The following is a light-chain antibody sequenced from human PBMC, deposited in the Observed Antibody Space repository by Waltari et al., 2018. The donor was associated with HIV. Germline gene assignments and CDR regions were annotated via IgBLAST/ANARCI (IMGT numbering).Light chain of an antibody. CDR3: QQYNDWPPGYT. Sequence: ENVMTQSPVTLFVSPGERATRLCRSSQSVSSDLAWYQQRPGQAPRLLIYGASTRATGIPARFSGSGSGTEFTLTISSLQSEDFAVYYGQQYNDWPPGYTFGQGTKLQIK. CDR2: GAS. CDR1: QSVSSD. V-gene: IGKV3-15*01. J-gene: IGKJ2*01.